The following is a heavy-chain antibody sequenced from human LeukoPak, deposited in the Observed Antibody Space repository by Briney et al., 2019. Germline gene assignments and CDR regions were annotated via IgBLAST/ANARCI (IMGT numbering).Heavy chain of an antibody. J-gene: IGHJ4*02. CDR1: GLTVSSNY. D-gene: IGHD6-13*01. CDR3: AKSGYSSSWPFDN. CDR2: IYSGGTT. V-gene: IGHV3-53*01. Sequence: PGGSLRLSCAASGLTVSSNYMTWVRQAPGKGLEWVSVIYSGGTTYYADSVEGRFTISRDTSRNTLYLQMNSLRAEDTAVYSCAKSGYSSSWPFDNWGQGTLVTVSS.